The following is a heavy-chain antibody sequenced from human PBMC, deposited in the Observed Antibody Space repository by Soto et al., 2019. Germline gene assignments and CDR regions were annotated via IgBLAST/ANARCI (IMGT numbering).Heavy chain of an antibody. Sequence: QVQLVESGGGAVHPGRSLTVSCAASGFTFSSSAMHWVRQAPGKGLEWVAVISSDGNNKFYADFVEGRVSISRDNSKNKLYLEVNSLTTEDTAVYYCARAFSTSTFFIDSWGRGTPVTVSS. CDR2: ISSDGNNK. V-gene: IGHV3-30-3*01. D-gene: IGHD2-2*01. CDR3: ARAFSTSTFFIDS. CDR1: GFTFSSSA. J-gene: IGHJ5*01.